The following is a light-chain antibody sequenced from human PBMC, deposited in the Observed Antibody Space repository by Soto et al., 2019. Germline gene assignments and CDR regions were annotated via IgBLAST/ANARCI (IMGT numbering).Light chain of an antibody. CDR1: KNDIGSSDY. V-gene: IGLV2-14*01. CDR2: GVS. J-gene: IGLJ3*02. Sequence: QSVLTQPASVSASPGQSLTISCTGGKNDIGSSDYVSWYQQHPGKAPKLIIYGVSNRPSGTSDRFSGSKSGNTASLTISGLQADDEADYYCSSSTSSNTLVFVGGTKLTVL. CDR3: SSSTSSNTLV.